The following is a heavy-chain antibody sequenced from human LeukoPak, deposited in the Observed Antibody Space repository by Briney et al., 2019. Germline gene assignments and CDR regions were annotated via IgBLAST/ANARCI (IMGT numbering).Heavy chain of an antibody. D-gene: IGHD6-19*01. J-gene: IGHJ4*02. Sequence: GGSLRHSCAASGFTFSSYAMSWVRQAPGKGLEWVSAISGSGGSTYYADSVKGRFTISRDNSKNTLYLQMNSLRAEDTAVYYCAKNGYSSGWYGYYFDYWGQGTLVTVSS. CDR3: AKNGYSSGWYGYYFDY. CDR2: ISGSGGST. V-gene: IGHV3-23*01. CDR1: GFTFSSYA.